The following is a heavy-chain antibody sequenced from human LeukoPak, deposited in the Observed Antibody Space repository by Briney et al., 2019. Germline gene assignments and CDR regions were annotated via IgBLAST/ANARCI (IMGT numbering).Heavy chain of an antibody. D-gene: IGHD3-16*01. CDR1: GGSISSGSYY. J-gene: IGHJ6*03. V-gene: IGHV4-61*02. CDR3: ARELMMLRGFYYYYMDV. Sequence: SQTLSLTCTVSGGSISSGSYYWSWIRQPAGKGLEWIGRIYTSGSTNYNPSLKSRVTISVDTSKNQFSLKLSSVTAADTAVYCCARELMMLRGFYYYYMDVWGKGTTVTVSS. CDR2: IYTSGST.